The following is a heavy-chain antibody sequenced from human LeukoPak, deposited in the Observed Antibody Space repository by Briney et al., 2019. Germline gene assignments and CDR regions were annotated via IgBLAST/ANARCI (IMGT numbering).Heavy chain of an antibody. Sequence: GGSLRLSCAVSGFTVSSNYMNWVRQAPGKGLEWISYISGSGSSIFYADSLQGRFTVSRDNAKNSVYLQMNSLRAEDTAVYYCAREGGFGYDDAFDTWGHGTTVTVSS. J-gene: IGHJ3*02. D-gene: IGHD3-16*02. CDR2: ISGSGSSI. CDR1: GFTVSSNY. CDR3: AREGGFGYDDAFDT. V-gene: IGHV3-48*03.